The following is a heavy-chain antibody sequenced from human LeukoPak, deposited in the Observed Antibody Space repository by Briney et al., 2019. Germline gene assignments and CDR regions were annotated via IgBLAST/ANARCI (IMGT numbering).Heavy chain of an antibody. J-gene: IGHJ4*02. CDR2: IYYSGST. Sequence: PETLSLTCTVSGGSISSYYWSWIRQPPGKGLEWIGYIYYSGSTNYNPSLKSRVTISVDTSKNQFSLKLSSVTAADTAVYYCARDNNYYGSGSYHDYWGQGTLVTVSS. CDR1: GGSISSYY. CDR3: ARDNNYYGSGSYHDY. D-gene: IGHD3-10*01. V-gene: IGHV4-59*12.